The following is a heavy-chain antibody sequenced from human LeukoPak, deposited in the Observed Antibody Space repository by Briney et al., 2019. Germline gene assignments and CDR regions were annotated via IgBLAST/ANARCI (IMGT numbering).Heavy chain of an antibody. J-gene: IGHJ4*02. Sequence: PGGSLRLSCAASGFTFSSYAMNWVRQAPGKGLEWVSAISGSGGSTYYADSVKGRFTISRDNSKNMLFLQMYSLRPEDTALYYCARGYTSGWYIFDNWGQGTLVTVSS. CDR2: ISGSGGST. V-gene: IGHV3-23*01. CDR1: GFTFSSYA. D-gene: IGHD6-19*01. CDR3: ARGYTSGWYIFDN.